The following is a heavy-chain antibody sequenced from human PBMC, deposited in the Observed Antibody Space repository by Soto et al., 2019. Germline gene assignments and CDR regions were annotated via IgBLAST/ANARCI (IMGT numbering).Heavy chain of an antibody. D-gene: IGHD1-1*01. Sequence: ASVKVSCKASGGTFSSYAISWVRQAPGQGLEWMGGIIPIFGTANYAQKFQGRVTITADESTSTAYMELSSLRSEDTAVYYCARDWNPGSPVFNWFDPWGQGTLVTVSS. CDR3: ARDWNPGSPVFNWFDP. CDR2: IIPIFGTA. CDR1: GGTFSSYA. J-gene: IGHJ5*02. V-gene: IGHV1-69*13.